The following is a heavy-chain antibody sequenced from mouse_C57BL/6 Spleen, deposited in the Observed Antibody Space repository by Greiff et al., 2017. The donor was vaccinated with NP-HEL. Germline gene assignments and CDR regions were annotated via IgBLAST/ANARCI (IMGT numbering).Heavy chain of an antibody. CDR2: INPSSGYT. CDR1: GYTFTSYS. D-gene: IGHD2-3*01. V-gene: IGHV1-4*01. J-gene: IGHJ2*01. Sequence: QVQLQQSGADLVRPGASVKMSCKASGYTFTSYSMHWVNQRPGQGLEWIGFINPSSGYTNYNQKFKDKATLTADKSSSTAYMQLSSLTSEDSAVYYCARSYDDYVDYWGQGTTLTVSS. CDR3: ARSYDDYVDY.